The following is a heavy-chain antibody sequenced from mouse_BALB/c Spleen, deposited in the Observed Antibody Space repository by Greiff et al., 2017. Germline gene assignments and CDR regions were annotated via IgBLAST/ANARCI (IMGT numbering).Heavy chain of an antibody. V-gene: IGHV14-3*02. CDR1: GFNIKDTY. J-gene: IGHJ2*01. D-gene: IGHD2-14*01. Sequence: EVQLQQSGAELLKPGASVKLSCTASGFNIKDTYMHWVKQRPEQGLEWIGRIDPANGNTKYDPKFQGKATITADTSSNTAYLQLSSLTSEDTAVYYCARPHRYGFDYWGQGTTLTVSS. CDR3: ARPHRYGFDY. CDR2: IDPANGNT.